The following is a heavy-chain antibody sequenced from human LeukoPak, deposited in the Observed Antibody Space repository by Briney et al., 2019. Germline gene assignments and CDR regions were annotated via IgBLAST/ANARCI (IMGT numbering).Heavy chain of an antibody. D-gene: IGHD3-22*01. Sequence: ASVKVSCKASGYTFTGYYMHWVRQAPGQGLEWMGWINPNSGGTNYAQKFQGRVTMTRDTSIGTAYMELSRLRSDDTAVYYCARDSAYDSSGYYYYWGQGTLVTVSS. CDR1: GYTFTGYY. J-gene: IGHJ4*02. V-gene: IGHV1-2*02. CDR3: ARDSAYDSSGYYYY. CDR2: INPNSGGT.